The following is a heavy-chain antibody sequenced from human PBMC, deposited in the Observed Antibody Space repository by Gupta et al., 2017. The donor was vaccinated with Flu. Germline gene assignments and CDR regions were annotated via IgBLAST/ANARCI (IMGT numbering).Heavy chain of an antibody. Sequence: QVQLVESGGGVVQPGRSLRLSCTASGFTFSKYGMHWVRQAPGKGLEWVAIISYHGTNKNYGDSVKGRFNISRDNSKNTVYLQMNSLRGEDTAVYYCAKDKSYGSELEDWGQGTLVTVSS. CDR2: ISYHGTNK. CDR3: AKDKSYGSELED. J-gene: IGHJ4*02. D-gene: IGHD3-10*01. CDR1: GFTFSKYG. V-gene: IGHV3-30*18.